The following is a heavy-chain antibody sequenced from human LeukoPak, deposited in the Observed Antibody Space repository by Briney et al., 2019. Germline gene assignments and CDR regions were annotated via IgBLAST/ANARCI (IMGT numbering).Heavy chain of an antibody. V-gene: IGHV4-59*12. J-gene: IGHJ4*02. CDR1: GGSISSYY. CDR3: ARGRGRITIFGVVIEMYYFDY. D-gene: IGHD3-3*01. Sequence: SETLSLTCTVSGGSISSYYWSWIRQPPGKGLEWIGYIYYSGSTNYNPSLKSRVTISVDTSKNQFSLKLSSVTAADTAVYYCARGRGRITIFGVVIEMYYFDYWGQGTLVTVSS. CDR2: IYYSGST.